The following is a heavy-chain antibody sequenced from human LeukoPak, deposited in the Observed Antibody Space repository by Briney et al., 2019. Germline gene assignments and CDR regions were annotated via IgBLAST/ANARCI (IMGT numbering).Heavy chain of an antibody. Sequence: GGSLRLSCAASGLTVSSNYMSWVRQAPGKGLEWVSVIYSGGSTYYADSVKGRFTISRDNSKNTLYLQMNSLRAEDTAVYYCARPFLEWLLSDAFDIWGQGTMVTVSS. CDR1: GLTVSSNY. D-gene: IGHD3-3*01. CDR3: ARPFLEWLLSDAFDI. J-gene: IGHJ3*02. CDR2: IYSGGST. V-gene: IGHV3-66*02.